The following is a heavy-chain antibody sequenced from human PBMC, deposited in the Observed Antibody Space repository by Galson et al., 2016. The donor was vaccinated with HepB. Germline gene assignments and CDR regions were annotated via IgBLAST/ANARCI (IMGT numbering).Heavy chain of an antibody. Sequence: SETLSLTCTVSGGSIDTYYWSWIRQPPGKGLEWIASIFYNGITNYSPSLRSRLTISVDTSKNQFSLKLSSVIAADTAIYYCARSIFGSGNFDSWGQGALVTVSS. D-gene: IGHD3-10*01. V-gene: IGHV4-59*01. CDR3: ARSIFGSGNFDS. CDR2: IFYNGIT. J-gene: IGHJ4*02. CDR1: GGSIDTYY.